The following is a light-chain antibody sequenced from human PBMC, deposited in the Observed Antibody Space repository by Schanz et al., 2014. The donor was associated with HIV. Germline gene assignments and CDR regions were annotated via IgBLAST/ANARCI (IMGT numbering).Light chain of an antibody. Sequence: QSALTQPPSASGSPGQSVTISCTGTSSDVGGYKYVSWYQQHPGKAPKLLIYEVSKRPLGVPDRFFGSKSGTSASLAITGLQAEDEADYYCCSYAGSYTVKVFGGGTKLTVL. J-gene: IGLJ3*02. CDR1: SSDVGGYKY. CDR3: CSYAGSYTVKV. V-gene: IGLV2-11*01. CDR2: EVS.